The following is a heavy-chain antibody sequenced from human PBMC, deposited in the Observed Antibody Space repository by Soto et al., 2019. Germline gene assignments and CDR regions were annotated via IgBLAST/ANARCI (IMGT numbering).Heavy chain of an antibody. V-gene: IGHV1-2*02. J-gene: IGHJ3*02. D-gene: IGHD3-3*01. CDR2: INPATGAA. CDR1: GYPVTAYY. CDR3: ARGGGVGVAGSAAFDM. Sequence: QLHLVQSGAVVKKPGASVTVSCSASGYPVTAYYMHWVRQAPGRGLEWMGGINPATGAAKYTQTFPGRVNLARGTSTSTVFMELGGLTSGDTAVFFCARGGGVGVAGSAAFDMWGQGTLVTVSS.